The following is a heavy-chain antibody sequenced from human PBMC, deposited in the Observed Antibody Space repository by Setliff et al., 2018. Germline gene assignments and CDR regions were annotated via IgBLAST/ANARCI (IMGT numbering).Heavy chain of an antibody. J-gene: IGHJ6*03. CDR2: VYNGNDET. V-gene: IGHV3-23*01. CDR3: ATNPRKGRSGGYYYDDPYYYYMDV. Sequence: GGSLRLSCTASGFIFTNYGMSWVRQAPGKGLEWVSSVYNGNDETKYADSVKGRFTISRDRSKNTVYLQMNRLRAEDTAVYYCATNPRKGRSGGYYYDDPYYYYMDVWGKGTTVTVSS. CDR1: GFIFTNYG. D-gene: IGHD3-22*01.